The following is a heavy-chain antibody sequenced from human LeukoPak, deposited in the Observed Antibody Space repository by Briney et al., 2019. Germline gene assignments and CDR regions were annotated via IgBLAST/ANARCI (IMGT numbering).Heavy chain of an antibody. J-gene: IGHJ6*03. CDR2: ISGSTGRT. Sequence: GGSLRLSCAASGFTFSTYAMSWVRQAPGKGLEWVSAISGSTGRTYYADSVKGRFTISRDNSKNTLYLQMGSLRGEDMAVYYCAREAYYYGSESYYNPYYMDVWGKGTTVTISS. CDR1: GFTFSTYA. CDR3: AREAYYYGSESYYNPYYMDV. D-gene: IGHD3-10*01. V-gene: IGHV3-23*01.